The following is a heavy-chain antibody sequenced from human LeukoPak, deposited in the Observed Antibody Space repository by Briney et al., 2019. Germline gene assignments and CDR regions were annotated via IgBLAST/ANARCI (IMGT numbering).Heavy chain of an antibody. D-gene: IGHD5-18*01. CDR1: GFSLSTNRVG. CDR3: AHTESKRGYHYGYDFDC. CDR2: IYWNDDK. V-gene: IGHV2-5*01. Sequence: ESGPTLVNPTQTLTLTCTFSGFSLSTNRVGVGWIRHPPGKALEWLSLIYWNDDKRYSPSPKSRLTITKDTSKNQVVLTMTNMDPVHTATYYCAHTESKRGYHYGYDFDCWGQGALVTVSS. J-gene: IGHJ4*02.